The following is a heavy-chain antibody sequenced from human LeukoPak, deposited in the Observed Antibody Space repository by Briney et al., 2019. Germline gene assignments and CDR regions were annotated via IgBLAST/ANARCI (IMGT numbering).Heavy chain of an antibody. CDR3: ARDDGDV. CDR2: ISEDGSGK. CDR1: GFTFSNYW. V-gene: IGHV3-7*01. J-gene: IGHJ6*04. Sequence: GGSLRLSCVSSGFTFSNYWMKWVRQAPGKGLEWVASISEDGSGKFSVGSVEDRITISRDNTRNSLDLQINSLTVEDTAIYYCARDDGDVWGTGTTVTVSS.